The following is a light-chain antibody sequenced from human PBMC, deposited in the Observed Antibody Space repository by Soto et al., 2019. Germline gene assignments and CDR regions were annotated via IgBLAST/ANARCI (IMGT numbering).Light chain of an antibody. J-gene: IGLJ1*01. CDR3: SSYSIITAYL. Sequence: QSVLTQPAAVSGSPEQSITISGTGTSSDVGGYDYVSWYQLHPGKAPKLMVFEVSSRPSGVSYRFSVSKSGNTASLTISGLQAEDEADYFCSSYSIITAYLFGTGTKVTVL. CDR2: EVS. V-gene: IGLV2-14*01. CDR1: SSDVGGYDY.